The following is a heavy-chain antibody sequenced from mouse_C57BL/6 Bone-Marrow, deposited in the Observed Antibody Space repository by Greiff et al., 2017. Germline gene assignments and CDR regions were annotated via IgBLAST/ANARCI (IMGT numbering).Heavy chain of an antibody. CDR2: IDPEIGDT. D-gene: IGHD2-3*01. CDR3: SSFDGNYSDF. CDR1: GFNIKDDY. J-gene: IGHJ2*01. V-gene: IGHV14-4*01. Sequence: VQLQQSGAELVRPGASVKLSCTASGFNIKDDYIHWVKQRPEQGLEWIGWIDPEIGDTEYASKLQGKATITSDTSSNTAYLQLSSLTSEHTAVYYCSSFDGNYSDFWGPGTPLTVAS.